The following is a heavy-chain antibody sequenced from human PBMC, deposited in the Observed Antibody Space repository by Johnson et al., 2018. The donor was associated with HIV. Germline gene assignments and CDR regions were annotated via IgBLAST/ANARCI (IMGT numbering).Heavy chain of an antibody. CDR1: GFTFSNYA. CDR2: INNSGGST. Sequence: VQLVESGGGVVQPGRSLRLSCAVSGFTFSNYAMSWVRQAPGKGLEWVSTINNSGGSTYYADFVKGRFTISRDNSKNTLYLQMNSLRAEDTAVYYCASISLGSEDDAFDIWGQGTMVTVSS. D-gene: IGHD3-10*01. V-gene: IGHV3-23*04. J-gene: IGHJ3*02. CDR3: ASISLGSEDDAFDI.